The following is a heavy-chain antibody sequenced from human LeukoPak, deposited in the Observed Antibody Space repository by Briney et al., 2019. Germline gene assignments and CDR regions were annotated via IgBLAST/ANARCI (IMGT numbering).Heavy chain of an antibody. J-gene: IGHJ4*02. V-gene: IGHV4-4*07. CDR3: ARAGYTISSYRFNY. CDR1: GGSINSYW. D-gene: IGHD3-16*02. CDR2: IYTTGMT. Sequence: SETLSLTCSVSGGSINSYWWSWIRQPAGKGLEFIGRIYTTGMTNYNPSLKSRVSMSVDTSKNQFSLELRSVTAADTAVYFCARAGYTISSYRFNYWGQGALVTVSS.